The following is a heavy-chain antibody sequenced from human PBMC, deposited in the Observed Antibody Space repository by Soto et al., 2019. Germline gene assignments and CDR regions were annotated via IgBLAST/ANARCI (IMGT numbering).Heavy chain of an antibody. CDR3: ARDAGEQQLVLYYYYYGMDV. CDR2: IWYDGSNK. D-gene: IGHD6-13*01. Sequence: GGSLRLSCAASGFTFSSYGMHWVRQAPGKGLEWVAVIWYDGSNKYYADSVKGRFTISRDNSKNTLYLQMNSLRAEDTAVYYCARDAGEQQLVLYYYYYGMDVWGQGTTVTVSS. CDR1: GFTFSSYG. J-gene: IGHJ6*02. V-gene: IGHV3-33*01.